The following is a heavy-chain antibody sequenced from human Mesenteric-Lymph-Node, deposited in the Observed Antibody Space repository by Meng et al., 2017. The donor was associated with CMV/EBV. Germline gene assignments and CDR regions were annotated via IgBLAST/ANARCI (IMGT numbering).Heavy chain of an antibody. CDR1: GFSFINYE. V-gene: IGHV3-48*03. J-gene: IGHJ4*03. CDR2: ISTGGATI. Sequence: GESLKISCAASGFSFINYEMNWVRQAPGKGLEWISYISTGGATISYADSVKGRFTISRDNAKDSLYLHMNSLRDEDTAVYYCATTGPQGDSRSPMWGQGTPVTVSS. D-gene: IGHD1-14*01. CDR3: ATTGPQGDSRSPM.